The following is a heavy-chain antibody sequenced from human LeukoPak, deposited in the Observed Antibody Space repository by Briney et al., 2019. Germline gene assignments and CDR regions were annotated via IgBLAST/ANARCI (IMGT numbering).Heavy chain of an antibody. D-gene: IGHD5-24*01. Sequence: GGSLRLSCAASGFTFSSYGMHWVRQAPGKGLEWVAVISYDGSNKYYADSVKGRFTISRDNSKNTLYLQMNSLRAEDTAVYYCAKDQRRWLQFGAFDIWGQGTMVTVSS. V-gene: IGHV3-30*18. J-gene: IGHJ3*02. CDR3: AKDQRRWLQFGAFDI. CDR2: ISYDGSNK. CDR1: GFTFSSYG.